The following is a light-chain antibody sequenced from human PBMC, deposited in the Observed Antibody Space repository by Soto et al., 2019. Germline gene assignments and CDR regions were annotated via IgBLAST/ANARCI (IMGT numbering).Light chain of an antibody. CDR3: QKYNTAPLT. J-gene: IGKJ4*01. Sequence: DFQMTQSPSSLYASVGDRVTITCRAIQGFSNYLAWYQQKPGEVPKLLISGATTLQPGVPSRFSGTVYGTHFTLSISSLQPEDAAYYYCQKYNTAPLTFGGGTKVELK. CDR1: QGFSNY. V-gene: IGKV1-27*01. CDR2: GAT.